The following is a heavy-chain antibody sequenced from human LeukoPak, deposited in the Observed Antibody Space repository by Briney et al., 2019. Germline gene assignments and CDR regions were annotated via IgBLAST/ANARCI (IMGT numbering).Heavy chain of an antibody. J-gene: IGHJ3*02. D-gene: IGHD3-9*01. CDR2: IKQDGSEK. V-gene: IGHV3-7*01. Sequence: GGSLRLSCTASGFTFSSYWMSWVRQAPGEGLEWVANIKQDGSEKYYVDSVEGRFTISRDNAKNSLYLQMNSLRAEDTAVYYCARDPNWLAGAFDIWGQGTMVTVSS. CDR3: ARDPNWLAGAFDI. CDR1: GFTFSSYW.